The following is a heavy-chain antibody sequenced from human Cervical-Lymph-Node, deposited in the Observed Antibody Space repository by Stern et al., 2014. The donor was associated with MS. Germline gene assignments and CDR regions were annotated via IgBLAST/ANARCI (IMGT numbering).Heavy chain of an antibody. J-gene: IGHJ6*02. CDR2: IIPIFGTA. CDR1: VGTFSSYA. V-gene: IGHV1-69*01. D-gene: IGHD1-26*01. CDR3: ARGELKEGLVRGMDV. Sequence: QVQLVEPGAEVKKPGSSVKVSCKASVGTFSSYAISWGRQAPGQGLDWMGGIIPIFGTANYAQKFQGRVTITADESTSTAYMELSSLRSEDTAVYYCARGELKEGLVRGMDVWGQGTTVTVSS.